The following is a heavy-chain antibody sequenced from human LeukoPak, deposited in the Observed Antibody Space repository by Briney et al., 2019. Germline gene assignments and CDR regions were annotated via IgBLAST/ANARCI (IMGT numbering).Heavy chain of an antibody. CDR1: GFTFSRAW. Sequence: PGGSLRLSCATSGFTFSRAWMSWVRQAPGKGLEWVGRIKSKTDGETTHYAAPVSGRFTISRDDSKNTVYLQLNSLQIEDTAAYYCTTDRPSIDRYGSGTGLFDYWGQGALVIVSS. CDR3: TTDRPSIDRYGSGTGLFDY. CDR2: IKSKTDGETT. V-gene: IGHV3-15*01. J-gene: IGHJ4*02. D-gene: IGHD3-10*01.